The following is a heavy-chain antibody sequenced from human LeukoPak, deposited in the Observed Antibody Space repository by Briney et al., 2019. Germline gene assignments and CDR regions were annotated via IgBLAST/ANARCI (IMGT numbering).Heavy chain of an antibody. J-gene: IGHJ6*02. CDR2: IYYGGST. Sequence: SETLSLTRTVSGGSIGSYYWSWIRQPPGKGLEWIGYIYYGGSTNYNPSLKSRVTISVDTSKNQFSLKLSSVTAADTAVYYCARVRHANYYYYYYGMDVWGQGTTVTVSS. D-gene: IGHD1-1*01. CDR1: GGSIGSYY. V-gene: IGHV4-59*01. CDR3: ARVRHANYYYYYYGMDV.